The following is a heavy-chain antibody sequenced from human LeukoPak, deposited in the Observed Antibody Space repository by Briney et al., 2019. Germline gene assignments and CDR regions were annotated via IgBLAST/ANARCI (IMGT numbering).Heavy chain of an antibody. Sequence: ASVKVSCKASGYTFTSYDINWVRQATGQGLEWMGWMNPNSGNTGYAQKFQGRVTITRNTSISTAYMELSSLRSEDTAVYYCARVSSMLRGPLVIQYFDFWGQGTLVTVSS. CDR3: ARVSSMLRGPLVIQYFDF. D-gene: IGHD3-10*01. J-gene: IGHJ4*02. CDR2: MNPNSGNT. V-gene: IGHV1-8*03. CDR1: GYTFTSYD.